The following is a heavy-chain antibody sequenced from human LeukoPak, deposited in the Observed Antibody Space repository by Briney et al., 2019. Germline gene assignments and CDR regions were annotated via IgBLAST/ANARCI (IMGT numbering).Heavy chain of an antibody. J-gene: IGHJ5*02. V-gene: IGHV4-39*01. Sequence: SETLSLTCAVSGGSISSISSNNWAWIRQPPGKGLELIAAIHYTGSTYYNPSFMSRVTISVDTSKNQFSLKLNSLTATDTAVYYCARLPTGYPNWFDTWGQGILVAVSS. CDR2: IHYTGST. CDR1: GGSISSISSNN. D-gene: IGHD5-18*01. CDR3: ARLPTGYPNWFDT.